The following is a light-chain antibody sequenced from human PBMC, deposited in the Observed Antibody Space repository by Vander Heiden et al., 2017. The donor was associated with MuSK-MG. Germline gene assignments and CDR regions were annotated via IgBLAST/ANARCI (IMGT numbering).Light chain of an antibody. J-gene: IGKJ2*01. V-gene: IGKV3-11*01. CDR1: QSVRSY. CDR2: DTS. CDR3: QRRGDWAPMYT. Sequence: EIVLTQSPATLSLSPGERATLSCKTSQSVRSYLAWYQQKPGQAPRLLIYDTSNRATGIQARFSGSGSGTDFTLTISRLEPEDSAVYYCQRRGDWAPMYTFHQGTKLEIK.